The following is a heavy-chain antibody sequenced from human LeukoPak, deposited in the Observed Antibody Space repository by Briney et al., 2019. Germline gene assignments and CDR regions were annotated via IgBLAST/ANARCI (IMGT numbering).Heavy chain of an antibody. Sequence: SETLSPTCTVSGGSISSHYWSWIRQTPGKGLEWIAYLLDSVNTKDNPSLQSRLTLSADTSKNQFSLRLSSVTAADTAVYYCATLKRGSIYGYFDFWGQGIKVTVSS. V-gene: IGHV4-59*11. CDR2: LLDSVNT. CDR3: ATLKRGSIYGYFDF. CDR1: GGSISSHY. J-gene: IGHJ4*02. D-gene: IGHD5-18*01.